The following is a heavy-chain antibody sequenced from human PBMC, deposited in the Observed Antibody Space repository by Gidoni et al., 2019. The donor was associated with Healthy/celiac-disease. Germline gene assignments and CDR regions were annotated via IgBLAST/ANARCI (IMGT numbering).Heavy chain of an antibody. D-gene: IGHD4-4*01. CDR1: GYTFTSYY. CDR2: INPSGGST. V-gene: IGHV1-46*01. Sequence: QVQLVQSWAEVKKPGASVKVSCNASGYTFTSYYMHWVRQAPGQGLEWMGIINPSGGSTSYAKKFQGRVTMTRDTSTSTVYMELSSVRSEDTAVYYCARGGAYSNYGWYFDLWGRGTLVTVSS. J-gene: IGHJ2*01. CDR3: ARGGAYSNYGWYFDL.